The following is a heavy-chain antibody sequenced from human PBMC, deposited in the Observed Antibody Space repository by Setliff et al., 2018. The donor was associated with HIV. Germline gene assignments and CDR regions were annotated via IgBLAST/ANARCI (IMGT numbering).Heavy chain of an antibody. CDR1: GFTFSLHW. V-gene: IGHV3-74*01. J-gene: IGHJ3*02. CDR3: VRARLSDI. D-gene: IGHD6-19*01. CDR2: IDSDGSIT. Sequence: GGSLRLSCAASGFTFSLHWMYWVRQAPGKGLVWVSRIDSDGSITNYADSVRGRFTISRDNAKNTVYLQMNSLRAEDTGVYYCVRARLSDIWGQGTVVTVSS.